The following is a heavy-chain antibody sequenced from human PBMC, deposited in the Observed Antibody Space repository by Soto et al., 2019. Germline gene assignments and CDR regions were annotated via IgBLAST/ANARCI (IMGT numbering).Heavy chain of an antibody. CDR2: RSGDGDST. CDR3: GRGSGGHVYSYELGV. D-gene: IGHD3-16*01. CDR1: GFTFRSYA. Sequence: GVSLRLSCAASGFTFRSYAMSWVRQAPGKGLKWVPGRSGDGDSTHYAGSVKGRYTISRDNSKNTLYLQMNSLRAEDTAIYYCGRGSGGHVYSYELGVWGQGTTVTVSS. J-gene: IGHJ6*02. V-gene: IGHV3-23*01.